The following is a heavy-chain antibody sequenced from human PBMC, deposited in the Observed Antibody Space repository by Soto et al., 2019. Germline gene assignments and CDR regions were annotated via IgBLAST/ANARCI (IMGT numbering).Heavy chain of an antibody. J-gene: IGHJ4*02. Sequence: QVQLVQSGAEVKKPGSSVKVSCKASGGTFSSYSITWVRQAPGQGLEWMGGIIPIFGTANYAQKFQGRVTNSADESPSTGLLEMSSPRTEEQAVYFRTRRGYGGFEYLGQGT. V-gene: IGHV1-69*12. CDR3: TRRGYGGFEY. CDR1: GGTFSSYS. CDR2: IIPIFGTA. D-gene: IGHD5-12*01.